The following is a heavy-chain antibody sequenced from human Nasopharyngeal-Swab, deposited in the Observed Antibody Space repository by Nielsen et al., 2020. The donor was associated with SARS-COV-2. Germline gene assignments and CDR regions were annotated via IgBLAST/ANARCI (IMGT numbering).Heavy chain of an antibody. Sequence: GESLKISCAASGFTLRSYDVHWVRQTTGEGLEWVSVLASSGATSFLDSVKGRFTVSRDNVKNSVYLQMDSLTVDDTAVYYCARPAARRGPVDYWGQGTPVIVSS. CDR2: LASSGAT. J-gene: IGHJ4*02. D-gene: IGHD2-2*01. CDR1: GFTLRSYD. CDR3: ARPAARRGPVDY. V-gene: IGHV3-13*01.